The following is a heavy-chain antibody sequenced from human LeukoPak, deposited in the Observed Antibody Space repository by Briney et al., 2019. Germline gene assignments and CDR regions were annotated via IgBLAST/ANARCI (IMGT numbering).Heavy chain of an antibody. D-gene: IGHD3-3*01. CDR2: IIPILGIA. Sequence: GASVKVSCKASGGTFSSYAISWVRQAPGQGLEWLGRIIPILGIANYAQKFQGRVTITADKSTSTAYMELSSRRSEDTAVYYCARDQVPHNYDFWSGYTTVGGMDVWGQGTTVTVSS. J-gene: IGHJ6*02. CDR3: ARDQVPHNYDFWSGYTTVGGMDV. V-gene: IGHV1-69*04. CDR1: GGTFSSYA.